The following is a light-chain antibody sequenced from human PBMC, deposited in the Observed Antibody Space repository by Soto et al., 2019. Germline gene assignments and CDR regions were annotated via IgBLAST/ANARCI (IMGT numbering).Light chain of an antibody. J-gene: IGLJ2*01. CDR3: SSYTSSSTVV. CDR2: DVS. Sequence: QSALTQPAYVSGSPGQSITISCTGTSSDVGGYNYVSWYQQHPGKAPKLMIYDVSNRPSGVSNRFSGSKSGNTASLTISGLQAEDEADYCSSYTSSSTVVFGGGTKLTVL. V-gene: IGLV2-14*01. CDR1: SSDVGGYNY.